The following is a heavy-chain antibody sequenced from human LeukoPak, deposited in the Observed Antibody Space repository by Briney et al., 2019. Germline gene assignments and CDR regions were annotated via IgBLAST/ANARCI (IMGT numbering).Heavy chain of an antibody. J-gene: IGHJ3*02. CDR3: ARRGPDYSNYDAFDI. V-gene: IGHV3-48*03. Sequence: PGGSLRLSCAASGFTFSSYEMNWVRQAPGKGLEWVSYISSSDSTIYYADSVKGRFTISRDNSKNTLYLQMNSLRVEDTAVYYCARRGPDYSNYDAFDIWGQGTMVTVSS. CDR2: ISSSDSTI. CDR1: GFTFSSYE. D-gene: IGHD4-11*01.